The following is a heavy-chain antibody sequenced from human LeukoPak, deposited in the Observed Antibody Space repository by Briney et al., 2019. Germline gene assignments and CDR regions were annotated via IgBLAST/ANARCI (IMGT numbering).Heavy chain of an antibody. V-gene: IGHV3-53*01. Sequence: GGSLRLSCAASGFTFSSYGMSWVRQAPGKELEWVSVIYTGGGRYYADSVRGRFTISRDTSKNMVFLQMNSLRVEDTAVYYCARGIDYWGRGTLVTVSS. CDR3: ARGIDY. CDR2: IYTGGGR. J-gene: IGHJ4*02. CDR1: GFTFSSYG.